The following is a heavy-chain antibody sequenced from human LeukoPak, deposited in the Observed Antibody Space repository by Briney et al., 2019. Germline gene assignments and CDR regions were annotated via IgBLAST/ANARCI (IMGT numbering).Heavy chain of an antibody. CDR1: GFTFSRYA. J-gene: IGHJ3*02. D-gene: IGHD2-21*02. CDR3: AKDMGDCGGDCYTAFDI. Sequence: PGGSLRLSCAASGFTFSRYAMSWVRQAPGKGLEWVSAISGSAGSTHYADSVKGRFTISRDNSKNSLYLQMNSLRTEDTALYYCAKDMGDCGGDCYTAFDIWGQGTMVTVSS. CDR2: ISGSAGST. V-gene: IGHV3-23*01.